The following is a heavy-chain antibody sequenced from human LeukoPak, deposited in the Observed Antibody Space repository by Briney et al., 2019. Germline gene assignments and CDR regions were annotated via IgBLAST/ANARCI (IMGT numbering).Heavy chain of an antibody. J-gene: IGHJ6*02. Sequence: PGGPLRLSCAASGFTVSSNYMSWVRQAPGKGLEWVSVIYSGGSTYYADSVKGRFTISRDNSKNTLYLQMNSLRAEDTAVYYCARVSTDYYGMDVWGQGTTVTVSS. D-gene: IGHD4-17*01. CDR1: GFTVSSNY. CDR2: IYSGGST. CDR3: ARVSTDYYGMDV. V-gene: IGHV3-53*01.